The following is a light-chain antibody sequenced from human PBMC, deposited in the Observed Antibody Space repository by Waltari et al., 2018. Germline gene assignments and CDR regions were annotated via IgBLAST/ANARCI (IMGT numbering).Light chain of an antibody. J-gene: IGLJ2*01. CDR1: SLRSYY. Sequence: SSELTQDPAVSVALGQTVRITGQGDSLRSYYASWYQQKPGQAPVLVIYGKNNRPSGIPDRFSGSSSGTTASLTITGAQAEDEADYYCNSRDSSVSHLVFGGGTKLTVL. V-gene: IGLV3-19*01. CDR2: GKN. CDR3: NSRDSSVSHLV.